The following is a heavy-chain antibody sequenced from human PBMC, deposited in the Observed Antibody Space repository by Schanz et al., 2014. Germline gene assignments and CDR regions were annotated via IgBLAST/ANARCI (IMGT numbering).Heavy chain of an antibody. CDR3: ARGRGFYDY. J-gene: IGHJ4*02. CDR2: IIPVLNIA. V-gene: IGHV1-69*09. Sequence: QVQLVQSGTQVKKPGASVKVSCKASGYTLSAYSLHWVRQAPGQGLEWMGKIIPVLNIATYAQRFQGRVSITADTSTNTAYMELSSLTSEDTAVHYCARGRGFYDYWGQGTLVIVSS. D-gene: IGHD3-10*01. CDR1: GYTLSAYS.